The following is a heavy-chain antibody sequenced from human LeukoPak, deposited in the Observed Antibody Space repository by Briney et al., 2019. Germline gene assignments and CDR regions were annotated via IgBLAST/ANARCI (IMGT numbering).Heavy chain of an antibody. CDR2: ISSNGNTI. D-gene: IGHD2/OR15-2a*01. CDR3: AKRLLWKRTNYFDY. J-gene: IGHJ4*02. V-gene: IGHV3-11*01. CDR1: GFTFRNYY. Sequence: GGSLRLSCAASGFTFRNYYMIWIRQATGKGLEWLSYISSNGNTIYYADSVRGRFTVSRDNVKNSLFVEMNSLRAEDTAVYYCAKRLLWKRTNYFDYWGQGTLVTVSS.